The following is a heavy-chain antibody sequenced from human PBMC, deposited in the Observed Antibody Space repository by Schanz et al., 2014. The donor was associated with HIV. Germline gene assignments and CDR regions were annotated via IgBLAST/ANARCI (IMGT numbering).Heavy chain of an antibody. CDR3: AKGQRGVVRGDIDY. D-gene: IGHD3-10*01. V-gene: IGHV3-23*01. J-gene: IGHJ4*02. CDR1: GFMFSSYG. Sequence: EVQLLESGGGLVQPGGSLRLSCAASGFMFSSYGMSWVRQAPGKGLEWVSAISGGGGSTYYADSVKGRFTISRDNSKNTLYLQMNSLRAEDTAVYYCAKGQRGVVRGDIDYWGQGTLVTVSS. CDR2: ISGGGGST.